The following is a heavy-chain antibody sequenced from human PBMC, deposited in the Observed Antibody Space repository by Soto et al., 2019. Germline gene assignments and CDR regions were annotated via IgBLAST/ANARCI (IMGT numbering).Heavy chain of an antibody. Sequence: GESLKISCKASGYNFNSCWIAWVRQTPAKGLEWMGFIYPGDSDTTYSPSFQGQVTFSVDKFTNTAYLQWSSLKASDTAIYYCARDSGTTPTYWFDPWGQGTRVTVSS. CDR2: IYPGDSDT. D-gene: IGHD2-15*01. J-gene: IGHJ5*02. CDR1: GYNFNSCW. V-gene: IGHV5-51*01. CDR3: ARDSGTTPTYWFDP.